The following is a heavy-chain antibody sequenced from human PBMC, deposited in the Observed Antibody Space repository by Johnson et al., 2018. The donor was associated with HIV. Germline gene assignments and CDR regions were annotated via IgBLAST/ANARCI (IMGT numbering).Heavy chain of an antibody. Sequence: VQLVESGGGLVQPGGSLRLSCAASGFTFSTYWMHWVRQGPGKGLVWVSRINSDGSSTSYADSVKGRFTISRDNAKNTLYLQMNSLRAEDTAVYYCAREDYGGLDSFDIWGQGTMVTVSS. CDR1: GFTFSTYW. CDR2: INSDGSST. D-gene: IGHD4-23*01. J-gene: IGHJ3*02. CDR3: AREDYGGLDSFDI. V-gene: IGHV3-74*01.